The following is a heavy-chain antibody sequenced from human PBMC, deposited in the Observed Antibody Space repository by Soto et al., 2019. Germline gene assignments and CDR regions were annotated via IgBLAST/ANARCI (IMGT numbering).Heavy chain of an antibody. J-gene: IGHJ4*02. CDR2: LSDRT. CDR3: ARSVGPSRHFFDH. V-gene: IGHV3-23*01. Sequence: EVQLLDSGGHLVQPGGSLRLSCAASGFTISNYAMSWVRQAPGKGMEWVSTLSDRTYYTDAVRGRFTISRDTSENTLYLQMNSLGVEGTAVYYCARSVGPSRHFFDHWGQGTLVTVSS. D-gene: IGHD1-26*01. CDR1: GFTISNYA.